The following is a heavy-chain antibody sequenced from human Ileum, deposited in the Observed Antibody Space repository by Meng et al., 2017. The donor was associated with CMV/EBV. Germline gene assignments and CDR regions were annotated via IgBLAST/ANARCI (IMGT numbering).Heavy chain of an antibody. J-gene: IGHJ4*02. V-gene: IGHV3-30*02. CDR3: AKDKGLRFLEWLTY. CDR1: GLPFINHG. Sequence: ASGLPFINHGMHWVRPAPGKGLEWVAFIPSDGTYDFYADSVKGRFTISRDNSKSTVYLQMTSLRTEDTAVYYCAKDKGLRFLEWLTYWGRGTLVTVSS. CDR2: IPSDGTYD. D-gene: IGHD3-3*01.